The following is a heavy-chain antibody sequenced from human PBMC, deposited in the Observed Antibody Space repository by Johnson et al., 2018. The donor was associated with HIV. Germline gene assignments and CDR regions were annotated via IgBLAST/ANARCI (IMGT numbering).Heavy chain of an antibody. CDR2: INWNGGST. CDR1: GFTFDDYG. Sequence: MLLVESGGGVVRPGGSPRLSCAASGFTFDDYGMSWVRQVPGKGLEWVSGINWNGGSTGYADSVKGRFTISRDNVKNSLYLQMNSLRAEDTAVYYCAKGGRGTTRIRAQKGAFDIWGQGTMVTVSS. D-gene: IGHD1-1*01. CDR3: AKGGRGTTRIRAQKGAFDI. J-gene: IGHJ3*02. V-gene: IGHV3-20*04.